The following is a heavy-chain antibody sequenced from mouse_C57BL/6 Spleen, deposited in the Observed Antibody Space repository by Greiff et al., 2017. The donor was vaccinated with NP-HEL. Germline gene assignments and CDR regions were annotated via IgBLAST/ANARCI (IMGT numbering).Heavy chain of an antibody. V-gene: IGHV10-1*01. J-gene: IGHJ2*01. CDR1: GFSFNTYA. D-gene: IGHD2-4*01. CDR2: IRSKSNNYAT. CDR3: VRHEDDYDGCFDY. Sequence: DAGGGLVQPKGSLKLSCAASGFSFNTYAMNWVRQAPGKGLEWVARIRSKSNNYATYYADSVKDRFTISRDDSESMLYLQMNNLKTEDTAMYYCVRHEDDYDGCFDYWGQGTTLTVSS.